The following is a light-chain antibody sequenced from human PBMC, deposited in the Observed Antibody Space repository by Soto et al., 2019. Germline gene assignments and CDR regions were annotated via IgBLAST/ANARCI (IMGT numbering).Light chain of an antibody. CDR3: QQRSNWPRT. Sequence: EIVLTQSPATLSLSPGERATLSCRASQSVSSYLAWYQQKPGQAPRLLIYDASNRATGIPARFSGSGSGTDFTPTISSLEPEDFAVYYCQQRSNWPRTSGQGTKVEIK. J-gene: IGKJ1*01. CDR2: DAS. V-gene: IGKV3-11*01. CDR1: QSVSSY.